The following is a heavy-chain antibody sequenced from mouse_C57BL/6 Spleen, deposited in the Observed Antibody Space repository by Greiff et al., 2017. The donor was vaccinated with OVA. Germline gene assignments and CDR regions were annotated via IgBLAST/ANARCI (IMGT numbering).Heavy chain of an antibody. CDR3: ARSHPYYGSATWFAY. D-gene: IGHD1-1*01. CDR2: ISSGSSTI. Sequence: DVMLVESGGGLVKPGGSLKLSCAASGFTFSDYGMHWVRQAPEKGLEWVAYISSGSSTIYYADTVKGRFTISRDNAKNTLFLQMTSLRSEDTAMYYCARSHPYYGSATWFAYWGQGTLVTVSA. CDR1: GFTFSDYG. J-gene: IGHJ3*01. V-gene: IGHV5-17*01.